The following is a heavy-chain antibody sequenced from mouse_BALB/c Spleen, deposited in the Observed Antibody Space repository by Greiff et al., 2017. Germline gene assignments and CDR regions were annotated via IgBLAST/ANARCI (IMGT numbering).Heavy chain of an antibody. CDR2: IFPGDGST. V-gene: IGHV1-85*01. CDR3: ARNNYGNYGFFAY. Sequence: VKLMESGAELVKPGASVKLSCKASGYTFKSYDINWVRQRPEQGLEWIGWIFPGDGSTKYNEKFKGKATLTTDKSSSTAYMQLSRLTSEDSAVYFCARNNYGNYGFFAYWGQGTLVTVSA. D-gene: IGHD2-1*01. CDR1: GYTFKSYD. J-gene: IGHJ3*01.